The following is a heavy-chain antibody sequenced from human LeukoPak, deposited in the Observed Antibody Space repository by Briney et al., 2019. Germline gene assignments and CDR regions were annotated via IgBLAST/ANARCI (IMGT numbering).Heavy chain of an antibody. CDR3: ARDLSGMGVGDFDY. Sequence: GGSLRLSCAASGFTFSSYSMNWVRQAPGKGLEWVSSISSSSSYIYYADSVKGRFTISRDNAKNSLYLQMNSLRAEDTAVYYCARDLSGMGVGDFDYWGQGTLVTVSS. J-gene: IGHJ4*02. D-gene: IGHD3-16*01. CDR2: ISSSSSYI. V-gene: IGHV3-21*01. CDR1: GFTFSSYS.